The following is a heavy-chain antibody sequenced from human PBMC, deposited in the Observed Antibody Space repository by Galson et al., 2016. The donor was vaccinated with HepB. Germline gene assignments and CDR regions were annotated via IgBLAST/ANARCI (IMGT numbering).Heavy chain of an antibody. Sequence: SLRLSCAASGFTFRNAWMSWVRQAPGKGLEWLGRIRSKSDGGSTDYAAPVKGRFSISRDDSRDTLYLQMNSLKVEDTALYYCSTDVWGDYGDQKDYGGQGTLVTVSS. D-gene: IGHD4-17*01. V-gene: IGHV3-15*01. CDR1: GFTFRNAW. J-gene: IGHJ4*02. CDR3: STDVWGDYGDQKDY. CDR2: IRSKSDGGST.